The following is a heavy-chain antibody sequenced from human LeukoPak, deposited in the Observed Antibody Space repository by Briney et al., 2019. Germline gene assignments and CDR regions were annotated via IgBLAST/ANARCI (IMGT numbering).Heavy chain of an antibody. V-gene: IGHV1-69*06. J-gene: IGHJ6*04. D-gene: IGHD5-12*01. CDR3: ALAQNNHGYVYFGMDV. Sequence: SVKVSCKASGDTFDSHALSWVRQAPGQGLEWMGAIIPMYGTANYAQKFQGRVAIIADKSTSTAYMELNSLTSEDTAVYYCALAQNNHGYVYFGMDVWGKGTTVTVSS. CDR1: GDTFDSHA. CDR2: IIPMYGTA.